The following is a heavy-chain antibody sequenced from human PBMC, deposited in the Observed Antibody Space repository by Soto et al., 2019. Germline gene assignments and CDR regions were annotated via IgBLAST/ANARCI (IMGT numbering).Heavy chain of an antibody. CDR2: ISYDGSNK. V-gene: IGHV3-30-3*01. Sequence: WGWLRLSLAASGFTFSSYAMHWVRQAPGKGLEWGAVISYDGSNKYYADCVKGRFTSSRYNSKNTLYLQMNSLRAEDPAVYSCASEGAPARYSSADYFDYWGQGTMVTVSS. CDR3: ASEGAPARYSSADYFDY. CDR1: GFTFSSYA. J-gene: IGHJ4*02. D-gene: IGHD5-18*01.